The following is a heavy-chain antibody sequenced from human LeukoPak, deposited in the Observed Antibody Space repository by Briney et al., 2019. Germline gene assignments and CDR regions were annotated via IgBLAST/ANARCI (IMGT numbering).Heavy chain of an antibody. J-gene: IGHJ5*02. V-gene: IGHV1-69*02. CDR2: IIPILGIA. CDR1: GGTFSSYT. D-gene: IGHD3-10*01. CDR3: ASITMVRGVIEGFDP. Sequence: SVKVSCKASGGTFSSYTISWVRQAPGQGLEWMGRIIPILGIANYAQKFQGGATITADKSTSTAYMELSSLRSEDTAVYYCASITMVRGVIEGFDPWGQGTLVTVSS.